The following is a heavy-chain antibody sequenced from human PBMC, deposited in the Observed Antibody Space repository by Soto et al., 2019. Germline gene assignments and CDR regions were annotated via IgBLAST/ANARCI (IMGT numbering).Heavy chain of an antibody. CDR2: IIPIFGTA. J-gene: IGHJ6*02. Sequence: SVKVSCKASGGAFSSYAISWVRQAPGQGLEWMGGIIPIFGTANYAQKFQGRVTITADESTSTAYMELSSLRSEDTAVYYCRIAARGYYYYGMDVWGQGTTVTVSS. CDR1: GGAFSSYA. D-gene: IGHD6-6*01. CDR3: RIAARGYYYYGMDV. V-gene: IGHV1-69*13.